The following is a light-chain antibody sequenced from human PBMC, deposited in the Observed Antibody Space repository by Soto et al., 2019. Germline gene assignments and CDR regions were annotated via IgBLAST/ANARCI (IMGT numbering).Light chain of an antibody. Sequence: VLTQSPGTLSLSPGERATLSCRASQGVSSSNLAWYQKKPGQAPRVLIYGASTRATGIPDRFSGSGSGSDFTLTVSRLEPEEFAVYYCLRYDSPPYTFGQGTNLEI. CDR3: LRYDSPPYT. CDR2: GAS. V-gene: IGKV3-20*01. J-gene: IGKJ2*01. CDR1: QGVSSSN.